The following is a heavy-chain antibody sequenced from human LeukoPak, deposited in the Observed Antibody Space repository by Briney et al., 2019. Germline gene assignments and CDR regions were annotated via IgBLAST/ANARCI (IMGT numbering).Heavy chain of an antibody. CDR2: VYHSGST. J-gene: IGHJ4*02. CDR3: ARSRVWSDYWGYFDF. D-gene: IGHD3-3*01. V-gene: IGHV4-59*01. Sequence: SETLSLACTVSGGSIMSYYWSWIRQPPGRGLEWIGYVYHSGSTNYNPSLQSRVIISVDTSKNQVSLKLNSVTTADTAVYYCARSRVWSDYWGYFDFWGQGTLVTVSS. CDR1: GGSIMSYY.